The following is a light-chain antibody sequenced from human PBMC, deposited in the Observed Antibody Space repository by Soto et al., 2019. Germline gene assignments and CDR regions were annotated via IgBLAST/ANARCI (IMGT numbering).Light chain of an antibody. Sequence: QAVVTQPASVSGSPGQSITISCTGTSSDVGGYNYVSWYQQHPGKAPKLMIYEVSNRPSGVSNRFSGSKSGNTASLTISGLQAEDEADYYCSSYTSISTHVVFGGGTKLTVL. V-gene: IGLV2-14*01. J-gene: IGLJ2*01. CDR1: SSDVGGYNY. CDR3: SSYTSISTHVV. CDR2: EVS.